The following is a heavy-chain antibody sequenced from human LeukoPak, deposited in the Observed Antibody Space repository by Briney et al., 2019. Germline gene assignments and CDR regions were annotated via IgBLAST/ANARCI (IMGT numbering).Heavy chain of an antibody. CDR2: ISYDGSNK. Sequence: GGSLRLSCAASGFTFSSYAMHWVRQAPGKGLEWVAVISYDGSNKYYADSVKGRFTISRDNSKNTLYLQMNSLRAEDTAVYYCARVFLSSGYPTDYWGQGTLVTVSS. V-gene: IGHV3-30-3*01. J-gene: IGHJ4*02. D-gene: IGHD3-22*01. CDR1: GFTFSSYA. CDR3: ARVFLSSGYPTDY.